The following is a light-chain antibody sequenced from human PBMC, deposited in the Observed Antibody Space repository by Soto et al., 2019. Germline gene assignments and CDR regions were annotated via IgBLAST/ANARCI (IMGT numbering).Light chain of an antibody. V-gene: IGKV1-33*01. Sequence: DTPMTQSPPSLSASVGDSVTITCQATQNIRNYLNWYQHKPGRAPKLLIYDGSSLQTGVPSRFSGSGSGTDFTLIITDLQSEDAATYYCQQYDYVPLTFGGGTKVEI. J-gene: IGKJ4*01. CDR3: QQYDYVPLT. CDR2: DGS. CDR1: QNIRNY.